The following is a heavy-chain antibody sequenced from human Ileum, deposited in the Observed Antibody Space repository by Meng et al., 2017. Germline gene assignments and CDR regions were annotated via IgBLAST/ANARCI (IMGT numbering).Heavy chain of an antibody. J-gene: IGHJ4*02. D-gene: IGHD4-23*01. CDR1: SGSISSNTN. CDR2: ISNSGSA. Sequence: QAVCPGLGGPSVTLSLSCAVSSGSISSNTNWSWVRQPPGKGLEWIGQISNSGSAYYNPSLKSRVTMSVDKSKSQFSLMLTSVTAADTAIYYCARHGGYSQDFWGQGTLVTASS. CDR3: ARHGGYSQDF. V-gene: IGHV4-4*02.